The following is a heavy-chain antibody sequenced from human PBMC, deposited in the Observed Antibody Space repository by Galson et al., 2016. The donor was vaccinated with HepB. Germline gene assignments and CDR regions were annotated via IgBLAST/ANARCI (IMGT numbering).Heavy chain of an antibody. Sequence: SLRLSCAASGFIFSNFTMHWVRQAPGKGLEWVASISGGSTYIFYVDSLKGRLTSSRDNANNMLYLQMSNLRAEDTAVYYCARADYYDRSGYHNFYYYGMDVWGQGTTVTVSS. CDR3: ARADYYDRSGYHNFYYYGMDV. CDR1: GFIFSNFT. J-gene: IGHJ6*02. V-gene: IGHV3-21*04. CDR2: ISGGSTYI. D-gene: IGHD3-22*01.